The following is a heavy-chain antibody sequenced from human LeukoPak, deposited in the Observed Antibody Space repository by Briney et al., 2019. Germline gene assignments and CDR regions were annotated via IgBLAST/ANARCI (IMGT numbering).Heavy chain of an antibody. CDR2: ISGSGGST. J-gene: IGHJ6*02. D-gene: IGHD2-2*03. CDR1: GFTFSSYA. CDR3: AKDGYCSSTSCYAVYYYGMDV. V-gene: IGHV3-23*01. Sequence: GTSLRLSCEASGFTFSSYAMSWVRQAPGKGLEWVSAISGSGGSTYYADSVKGRFTISRDNSKNTLYLQMNSLRAEDTAVYYCAKDGYCSSTSCYAVYYYGMDVWGQGTTVTVSS.